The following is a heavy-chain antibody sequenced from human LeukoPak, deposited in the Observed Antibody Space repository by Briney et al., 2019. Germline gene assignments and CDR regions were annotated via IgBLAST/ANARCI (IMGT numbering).Heavy chain of an antibody. V-gene: IGHV3-21*01. CDR3: ARDHLEPGTTRDFDY. CDR2: ISSSSSYI. D-gene: IGHD1-7*01. Sequence: PGGSLRLSCAASGFTFSSYSMNWVRQAPGKGLEWVSSISSSSSYIYYADSVKGRFTISRDSAKNSLYLQMNSLRAEDTAVYYCARDHLEPGTTRDFDYWGQGTLVTVSS. CDR1: GFTFSSYS. J-gene: IGHJ4*02.